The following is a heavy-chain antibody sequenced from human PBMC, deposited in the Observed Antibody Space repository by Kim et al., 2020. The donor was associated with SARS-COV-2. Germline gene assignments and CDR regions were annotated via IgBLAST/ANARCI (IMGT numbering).Heavy chain of an antibody. Sequence: GGSLRLSCAASGFTFSSYGLSWVRQAPWKGLEWVSGISGSGGSTYYADSVKGRFTISRDNSKNTLYLQVNSLRADDTAVYYCARGGIYFDYWGQGTLVTVSS. CDR3: ARGGIYFDY. V-gene: IGHV3-23*01. CDR2: ISGSGGST. CDR1: GFTFSSYG. D-gene: IGHD5-12*01. J-gene: IGHJ4*02.